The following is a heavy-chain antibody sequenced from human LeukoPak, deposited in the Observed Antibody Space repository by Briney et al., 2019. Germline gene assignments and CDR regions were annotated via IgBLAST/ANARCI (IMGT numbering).Heavy chain of an antibody. D-gene: IGHD1-1*01. J-gene: IGHJ4*02. CDR2: IYHSGST. CDR1: GGSISSGGYS. V-gene: IGHV4-30-2*01. Sequence: PSQTLSLTCAVSGGSISSGGYSWSWIRRPPGKGLEWIGYIYHSGSTYYNPSLKSRVTISVDRSKNQFSLKLSSVTAADTAVYYCARVGPGSDFDYWGQGTLVTVSS. CDR3: ARVGPGSDFDY.